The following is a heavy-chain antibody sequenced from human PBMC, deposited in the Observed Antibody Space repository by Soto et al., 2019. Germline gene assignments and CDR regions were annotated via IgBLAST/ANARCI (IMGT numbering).Heavy chain of an antibody. V-gene: IGHV1-8*01. CDR1: GYTFTSYD. D-gene: IGHD3-10*01. J-gene: IGHJ4*02. CDR3: ARGEFLWFGELLR. CDR2: MNPNSGNT. Sequence: QVQLVQSGAEVKKPGASVKVSCKASGYTFTSYDINWVRQATGQGLEWMGWMNPNSGNTGYAQQFQARGTMTRNTSISTAYMELSSLRSEDKAVYYCARGEFLWFGELLRWGQGTLVTVSS.